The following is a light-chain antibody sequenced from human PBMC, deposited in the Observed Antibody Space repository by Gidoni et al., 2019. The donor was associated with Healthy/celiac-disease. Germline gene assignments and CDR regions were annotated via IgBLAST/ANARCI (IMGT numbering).Light chain of an antibody. V-gene: IGLV2-14*01. Sequence: QSALPQPASVSGSPRQSITISCTGTSSDVGGYNYVSWYQQHPGKAPKLMIYDVSNRPSGVSNRFSGPKSGNTASLTISGLQAEDEADYYCSSYTSSSTLNFGTGTKVTVL. J-gene: IGLJ1*01. CDR2: DVS. CDR3: SSYTSSSTLN. CDR1: SSDVGGYNY.